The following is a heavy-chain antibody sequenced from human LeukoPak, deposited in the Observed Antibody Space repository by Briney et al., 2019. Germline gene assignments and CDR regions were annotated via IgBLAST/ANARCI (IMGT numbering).Heavy chain of an antibody. CDR3: ARMKDDIVVVPAASHWFDP. D-gene: IGHD2-2*01. V-gene: IGHV5-51*01. CDR2: IYPGDSDT. CDR1: GYSFTSYW. J-gene: IGHJ5*02. Sequence: GESLKISCKGSGYSFTSYWIGWVRQMPGKGLEWMGIIYPGDSDTRYSPSFQGQVTISADKSISTAYLQWSSLKASDTAMYYCARMKDDIVVVPAASHWFDPWGQGTLDTVSS.